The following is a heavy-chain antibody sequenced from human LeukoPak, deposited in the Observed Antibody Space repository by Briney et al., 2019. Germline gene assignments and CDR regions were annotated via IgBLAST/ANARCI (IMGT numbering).Heavy chain of an antibody. CDR2: ISNDGSNK. CDR1: GFTFSSYG. V-gene: IGHV3-30*18. CDR3: AKAPNPNSYGLYFQH. D-gene: IGHD5-18*01. Sequence: GGSLRLSCVASGFTFSSYGMHWVRQAPGKGLEWVAVISNDGSNKHYADSVKGRFTISRDNSKNTLYLQMNSLRAEDTAVYYCAKAPNPNSYGLYFQHWGQGTLVTVSS. J-gene: IGHJ1*01.